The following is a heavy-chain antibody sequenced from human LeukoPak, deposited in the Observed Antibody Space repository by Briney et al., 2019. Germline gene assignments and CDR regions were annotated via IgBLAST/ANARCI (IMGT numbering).Heavy chain of an antibody. Sequence: GGSLSLSCAASGFTFNTYWMTWVRQAPGKGLEWVANINEDGREKYYVDSVKGRIFISRDNARHSLYLQMNSPRAEDTAVYYCVRGGFSLDRWGQGTLVTVSS. CDR2: INEDGREK. D-gene: IGHD3-10*01. J-gene: IGHJ5*02. CDR1: GFTFNTYW. CDR3: VRGGFSLDR. V-gene: IGHV3-7*01.